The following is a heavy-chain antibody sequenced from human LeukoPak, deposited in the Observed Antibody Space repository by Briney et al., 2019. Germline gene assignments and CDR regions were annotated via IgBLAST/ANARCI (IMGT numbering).Heavy chain of an antibody. CDR3: AREGDGYNTHYYYMDV. CDR1: GYTFTSYG. V-gene: IGHV1-18*01. J-gene: IGHJ6*03. CDR2: ISAYNGKT. Sequence: ASVKVSCKASGYTFTSYGISWVRQAPGQGLEWMGWISAYNGKTNYAQKLQGRVTMTTDTSTSTAYMELRSLRSDDTAVYYCAREGDGYNTHYYYMDVWGKGTTVTVSS. D-gene: IGHD5-24*01.